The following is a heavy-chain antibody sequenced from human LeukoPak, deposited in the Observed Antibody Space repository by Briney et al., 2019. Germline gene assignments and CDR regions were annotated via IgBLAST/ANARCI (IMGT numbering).Heavy chain of an antibody. Sequence: SVKVSCKASGGIFSSYAITWVRQAPGQGLEWMGGIIPMLGTANYAQKFQDRVTITADKSTNTAYMELSSLRSEDTAVYYCARETFYSDFWSGYNWFDPWGQGTLVTVSS. CDR3: ARETFYSDFWSGYNWFDP. D-gene: IGHD3-3*01. J-gene: IGHJ5*02. CDR2: IIPMLGTA. CDR1: GGIFSSYA. V-gene: IGHV1-69*10.